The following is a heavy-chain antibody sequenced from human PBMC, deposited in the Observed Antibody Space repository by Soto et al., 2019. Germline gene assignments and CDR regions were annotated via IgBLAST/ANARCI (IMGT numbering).Heavy chain of an antibody. D-gene: IGHD3-16*01. V-gene: IGHV1-69*01. Sequence: QVQLVQSGAEVKKPGSSVKVSCKASGGTFSSYAISWVRQAPGHGLEWMGGIIPIFGTANYAQKFQGRVRITADESTSTAYRALSSLRSEDTAVYYCARKGELATIADAFDIWGQGTMVTVSS. CDR3: ARKGELATIADAFDI. CDR2: IIPIFGTA. J-gene: IGHJ3*02. CDR1: GGTFSSYA.